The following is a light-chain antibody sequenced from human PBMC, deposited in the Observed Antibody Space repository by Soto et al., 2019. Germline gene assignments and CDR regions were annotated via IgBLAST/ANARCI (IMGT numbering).Light chain of an antibody. J-gene: IGLJ1*01. Sequence: QSALTQPASVSGSPGQSITISCTGTSSDVGGYNYVSWYQQHPGKAPKLMSYEVSKRPSGVPDRFSGSKSGNTASLTISGLQAEDEADYYCCSYAGSYTYVFGTGTKLTVL. CDR2: EVS. CDR1: SSDVGGYNY. V-gene: IGLV2-11*01. CDR3: CSYAGSYTYV.